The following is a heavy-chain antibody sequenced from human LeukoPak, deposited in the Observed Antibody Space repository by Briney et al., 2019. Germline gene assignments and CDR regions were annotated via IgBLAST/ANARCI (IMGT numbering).Heavy chain of an antibody. CDR1: GFTFSNYE. J-gene: IGHJ4*02. D-gene: IGHD6-6*01. CDR3: ARSEHSSSSFDY. V-gene: IGHV3-48*03. CDR2: ISSSGSTI. Sequence: GGSLRLSCAASGFTFSNYEMNWVRQAPGKGLEWVSYISSSGSTIYYADSVKGRFTISRDNARNSLYLQMNSLRAEDTAIYYCARSEHSSSSFDYWGQGTLVTVSS.